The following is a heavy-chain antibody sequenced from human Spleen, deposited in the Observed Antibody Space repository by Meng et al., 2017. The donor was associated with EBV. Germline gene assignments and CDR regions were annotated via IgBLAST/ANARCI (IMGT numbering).Heavy chain of an antibody. CDR2: IWYDGSDK. V-gene: IGHV3-33*01. Sequence: QVQLVESGGGVVQPGRSLRLSCAASGFTFSSYGMHWVRQAPGKGLEWVAVIWYDGSDKYYADSVKGRFTISRDNSKNTLHLQMNSLRAEDTVVYYCARDGGYDDSWGQGTLVTVSS. D-gene: IGHD5-12*01. CDR1: GFTFSSYG. J-gene: IGHJ5*01. CDR3: ARDGGYDDS.